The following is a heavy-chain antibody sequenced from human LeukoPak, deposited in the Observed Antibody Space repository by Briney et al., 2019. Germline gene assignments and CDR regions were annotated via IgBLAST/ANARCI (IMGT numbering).Heavy chain of an antibody. CDR1: GFTFEDYS. J-gene: IGHJ4*02. CDR3: GKASSGYYSAILH. V-gene: IGHV3-9*01. CDR2: ISWNSGNI. D-gene: IGHD3-22*01. Sequence: PPGRSLGLSCAASGFTFEDYSMHWVRQAPGKGLEWVSGISWNSGNIGYADSVKDRFTISRDNAKNSLYLQMDSLRAEDTAFYYCGKASSGYYSAILHWGQGTLVTVSS.